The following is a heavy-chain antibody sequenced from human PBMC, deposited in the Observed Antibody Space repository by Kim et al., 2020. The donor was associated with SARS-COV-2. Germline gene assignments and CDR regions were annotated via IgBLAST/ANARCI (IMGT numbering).Heavy chain of an antibody. J-gene: IGHJ4*02. Sequence: ASVKVSCKASGYTFTGYYMHWVRQAPGQGLEWMGRINPNSGGTNYAQKFQGRVTMTRDTSISTAYMELSRLRSDDTAVYYCARLGRGRGYQLLPPLYYFDYWGQGTLVTVSS. CDR1: GYTFTGYY. CDR3: ARLGRGRGYQLLPPLYYFDY. D-gene: IGHD2-2*01. CDR2: INPNSGGT. V-gene: IGHV1-2*06.